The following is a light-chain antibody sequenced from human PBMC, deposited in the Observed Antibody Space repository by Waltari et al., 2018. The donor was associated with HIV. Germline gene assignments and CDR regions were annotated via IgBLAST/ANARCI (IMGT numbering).Light chain of an antibody. V-gene: IGLV2-8*01. Sequence: QSALTQPPSASGSLGQSVPISCSGTTDDIGGYNYFFWYQQYPAQAPTLLIYEVNKRPSGVPDRFSGSKSLNTASLTVSGLQAEDEAHYFCSSFAGSNTVVFGGGTKLTVL. CDR1: TDDIGGYNY. CDR3: SSFAGSNTVV. J-gene: IGLJ2*01. CDR2: EVN.